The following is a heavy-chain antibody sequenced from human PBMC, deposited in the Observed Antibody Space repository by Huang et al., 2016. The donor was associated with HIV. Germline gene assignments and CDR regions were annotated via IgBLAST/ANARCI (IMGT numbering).Heavy chain of an antibody. J-gene: IGHJ4*02. Sequence: QVQLVQSRAEVKKPGASVKVSCKVSEYTLTELSIHWVRQPPGKGLEWMGSFDPESGETSYAQKFQGRVTKTEDTSTETAFMELSGLRPEDTAVYYCATGFDVFFDFWGQGTLVTVSS. CDR3: ATGFDVFFDF. D-gene: IGHD3-9*01. V-gene: IGHV1-24*01. CDR2: FDPESGET. CDR1: EYTLTELS.